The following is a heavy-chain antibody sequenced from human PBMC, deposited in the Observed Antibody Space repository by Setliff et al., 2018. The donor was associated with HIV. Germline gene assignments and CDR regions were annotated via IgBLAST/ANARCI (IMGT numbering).Heavy chain of an antibody. J-gene: IGHJ4*02. Sequence: GSLRLSCAASGFTFSSYGMHWVRQAPSKGLEWVAFIRYDGSNKYYADSVKGRFTISRDNSKNTLYLQMNSLRAEDTAVYYCAKIQNPQGYYYDSSGYYPHPGSPDYWGQGTLVTVSS. V-gene: IGHV3-30*02. CDR3: AKIQNPQGYYYDSSGYYPHPGSPDY. D-gene: IGHD3-22*01. CDR1: GFTFSSYG. CDR2: IRYDGSNK.